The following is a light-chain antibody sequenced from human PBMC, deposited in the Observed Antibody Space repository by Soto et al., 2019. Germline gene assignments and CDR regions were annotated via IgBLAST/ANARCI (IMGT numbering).Light chain of an antibody. Sequence: EVVLTQSPDTLSLSPGETATLSCRASQSVDRYVAWYQPKVGQAPSLLIYAAYTRATGVGARFAGSGSATDFSLTIPSLEPEDFEVYYWQQRAKWPSTFGPGTKVEMK. CDR1: QSVDRY. CDR3: QQRAKWPST. J-gene: IGKJ2*02. V-gene: IGKV3-11*01. CDR2: AAY.